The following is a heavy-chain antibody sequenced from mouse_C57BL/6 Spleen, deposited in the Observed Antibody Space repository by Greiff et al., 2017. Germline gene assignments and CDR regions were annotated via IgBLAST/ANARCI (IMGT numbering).Heavy chain of an antibody. CDR3: ARGEPLTGKSY. Sequence: VQLQQSGPELVKPGASVKISCKASGYTFTDYYMNWVKQSHGKSLEWIGDINPNNGGTSYNQKFKGKATLTVDKSSSTAYMELRSLTSEDSAVYYCARGEPLTGKSYWGQGTLVTVSA. J-gene: IGHJ3*01. D-gene: IGHD4-1*01. V-gene: IGHV1-26*01. CDR2: INPNNGGT. CDR1: GYTFTDYY.